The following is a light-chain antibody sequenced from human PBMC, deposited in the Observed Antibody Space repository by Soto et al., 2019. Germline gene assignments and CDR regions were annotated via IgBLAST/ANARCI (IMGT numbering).Light chain of an antibody. CDR2: EVT. V-gene: IGLV2-14*01. Sequence: QSALTQPASVSGSPGQSIAISCTGTSNDIGGVYSYVSWYQQHPGKAPKLIIYEVTNRPSGVSDRFSGSKSGNTASLTISGLQAEDEADYYCSSLSSSPLSYVFGTGTKVTVL. CDR1: SNDIGGVYSY. J-gene: IGLJ1*01. CDR3: SSLSSSPLSYV.